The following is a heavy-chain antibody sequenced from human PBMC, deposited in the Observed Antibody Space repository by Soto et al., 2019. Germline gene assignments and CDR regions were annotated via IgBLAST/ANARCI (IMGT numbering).Heavy chain of an antibody. CDR2: VSGSGSHT. J-gene: IGHJ4*01. D-gene: IGHD3-22*01. Sequence: GGSLRLSCAASGFTFSGYAMGWVRQAPGKGLEWVSAVSGSGSHTYYADSVKGRFTISRDNSKNTLYLQMNSLRAEDTAVYYCAKDTAGYYKPVDCWGHGTLVTVSS. CDR1: GFTFSGYA. V-gene: IGHV3-23*01. CDR3: AKDTAGYYKPVDC.